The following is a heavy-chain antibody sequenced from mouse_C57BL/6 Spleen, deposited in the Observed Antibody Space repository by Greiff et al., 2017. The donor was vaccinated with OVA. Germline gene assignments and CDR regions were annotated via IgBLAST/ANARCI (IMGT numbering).Heavy chain of an antibody. CDR2: IDPSDSYT. CDR3: ARYYGSSYVDWYFDV. D-gene: IGHD1-1*01. V-gene: IGHV1-69*01. J-gene: IGHJ1*03. Sequence: VQLQQPGAELVMPGASVKLSCKASGYTFTSYWMHWVKQRPGQGLEWIGEIDPSDSYTNYNQKFKGKSTLTVDKSSSTAYMQLSSLTSEDSAVYYCARYYGSSYVDWYFDVWGTGTTVTVSS. CDR1: GYTFTSYW.